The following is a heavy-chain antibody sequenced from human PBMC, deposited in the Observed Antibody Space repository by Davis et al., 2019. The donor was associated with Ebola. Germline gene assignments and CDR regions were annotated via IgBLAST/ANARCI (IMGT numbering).Heavy chain of an antibody. CDR3: ASTRRGQLARFDH. CDR2: INHTGNT. V-gene: IGHV4-34*01. Sequence: PSETLSLTCAVYGGSFSDYYWTWIRQPPGKGLEWIGEINHTGNTNYNPSLKSRVRTSVDTSKNQVSLKVNSVTAADTAVYYCASTRRGQLARFDHWGQGTRVTVSS. CDR1: GGSFSDYY. J-gene: IGHJ4*02. D-gene: IGHD1-1*01.